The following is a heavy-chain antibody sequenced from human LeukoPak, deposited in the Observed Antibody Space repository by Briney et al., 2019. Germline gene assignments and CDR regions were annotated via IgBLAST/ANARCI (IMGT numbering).Heavy chain of an antibody. Sequence: SETLSLTCTVSGGSISSGSYYWSWIRQPAGKGLEWIGRICTSGSTNYNPSLKSRVTISVDTSKNQFSLKLSSVTAADTAVYYCAREGMVRGVIVDYWGQGTLVTVSS. CDR1: GGSISSGSYY. CDR2: ICTSGST. D-gene: IGHD3-10*01. V-gene: IGHV4-61*02. CDR3: AREGMVRGVIVDY. J-gene: IGHJ4*02.